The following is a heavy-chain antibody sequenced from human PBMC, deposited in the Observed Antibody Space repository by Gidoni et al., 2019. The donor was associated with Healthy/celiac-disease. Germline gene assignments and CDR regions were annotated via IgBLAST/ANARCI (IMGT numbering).Heavy chain of an antibody. Sequence: EVQLVESGGGLGQPGGALRLSGAASGFTFSSYAMSWVRQAPGKGLEWVSAISGSGGSTSYADSVKGRFPISRDNSKTTLYLPMNSLSAEDTAVYYCALSGYYDEGTFDSWGQGTLVTVSS. CDR1: GFTFSSYA. V-gene: IGHV3-23*04. J-gene: IGHJ4*02. CDR2: ISGSGGST. D-gene: IGHD3-22*01. CDR3: ALSGYYDEGTFDS.